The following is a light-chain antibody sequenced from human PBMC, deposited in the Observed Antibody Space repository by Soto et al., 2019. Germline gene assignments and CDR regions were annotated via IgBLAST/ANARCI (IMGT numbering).Light chain of an antibody. V-gene: IGKV3-15*01. Sequence: EIVMTQSPATLSVSPGERATLSCRASQSVNSNLAWYQQKPGQAPRLLIYGASTRATGIPARFSGSGSGTEFTLTISSLPSEDFAVYYCQQYNNWPPYTFGQGTKLEIK. CDR1: QSVNSN. CDR2: GAS. J-gene: IGKJ2*01. CDR3: QQYNNWPPYT.